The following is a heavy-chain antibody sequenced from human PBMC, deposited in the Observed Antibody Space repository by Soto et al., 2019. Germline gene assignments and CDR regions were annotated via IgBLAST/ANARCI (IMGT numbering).Heavy chain of an antibody. Sequence: QVQLQESGPGLVKPSETLSLTCTVSGGSISSYYWSWIRQPPGKGLEWIGYIYYSGSTKYNPSTKSRVTISADTSKRQFPLKLSSVTAADAAGHYCASLWGWPVGYWGKGTLVSVSS. J-gene: IGHJ4*02. V-gene: IGHV4-59*08. CDR2: IYYSGST. CDR1: GGSISSYY. CDR3: ASLWGWPVGY. D-gene: IGHD3-16*01.